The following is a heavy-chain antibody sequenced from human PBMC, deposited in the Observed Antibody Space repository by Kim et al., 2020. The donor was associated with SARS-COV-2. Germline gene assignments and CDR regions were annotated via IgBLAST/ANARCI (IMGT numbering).Heavy chain of an antibody. V-gene: IGHV3-33*01. D-gene: IGHD6-13*01. Sequence: YYADSVKGRFTISRDNSKITLYLQMNNLRAEDTAVYYCARVRIAAAGFDYWGQGTLVTVSS. CDR3: ARVRIAAAGFDY. J-gene: IGHJ4*02.